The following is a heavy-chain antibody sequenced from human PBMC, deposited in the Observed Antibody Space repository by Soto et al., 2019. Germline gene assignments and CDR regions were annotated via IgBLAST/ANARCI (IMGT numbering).Heavy chain of an antibody. J-gene: IGHJ1*01. CDR1: GFTFDDFT. Sequence: GGSLRLSCAASGFTFDDFTMHWVRQAPGKGLEWVSLISWDGGTTHYADSVKGRFTISRDNSKSSLYLQMNSLRDDDTAIYYCAKRRLNTITSLSDFWGQGVQVTVSS. D-gene: IGHD2-2*01. CDR2: ISWDGGTT. V-gene: IGHV3-43*01. CDR3: AKRRLNTITSLSDF.